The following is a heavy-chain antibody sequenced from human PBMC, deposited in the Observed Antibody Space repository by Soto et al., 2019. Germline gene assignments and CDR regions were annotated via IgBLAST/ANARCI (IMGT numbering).Heavy chain of an antibody. CDR2: KSFDGGNE. J-gene: IGHJ6*02. D-gene: IGHD3-10*01. Sequence: PGGSLRLSCAASGFTFNSYAMHWVRQAPGKGLEWVAVKSFDGGNEFYADSVKGRFTISRDNSKNTLYLQMNSLRADDTAVYYCARSFGSAGHMDVWGQGTTVTVSS. CDR1: GFTFNSYA. V-gene: IGHV3-30-3*01. CDR3: ARSFGSAGHMDV.